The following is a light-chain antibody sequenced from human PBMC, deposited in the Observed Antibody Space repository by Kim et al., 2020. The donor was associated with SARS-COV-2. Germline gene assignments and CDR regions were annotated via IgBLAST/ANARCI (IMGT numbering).Light chain of an antibody. V-gene: IGKV1-5*03. CDR3: QQYNSYSS. Sequence: LAASVGDRGTITCRASQSISSWLAWYQQKPGKAPKLLIYKASSLESGVPSRFSGSGSGTEFTLTISSLQPDDFATYYCQQYNSYSSLGQGTKLEI. J-gene: IGKJ2*03. CDR1: QSISSW. CDR2: KAS.